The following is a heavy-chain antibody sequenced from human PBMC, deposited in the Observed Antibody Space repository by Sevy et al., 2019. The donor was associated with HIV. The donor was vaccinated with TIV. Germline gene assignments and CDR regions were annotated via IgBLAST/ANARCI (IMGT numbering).Heavy chain of an antibody. V-gene: IGHV1-58*01. D-gene: IGHD3-10*01. Sequence: ASVQVSCKASGFTFTSSAVQWVRQARGQRLEWIGWIVVGSGNTNYAQKFQERVTITRDMSTSTAYMELSSLRSEDTAVYYCAALPTYSYYYGSGSSYYFDYWGQGTLVTVSS. J-gene: IGHJ4*02. CDR3: AALPTYSYYYGSGSSYYFDY. CDR2: IVVGSGNT. CDR1: GFTFTSSA.